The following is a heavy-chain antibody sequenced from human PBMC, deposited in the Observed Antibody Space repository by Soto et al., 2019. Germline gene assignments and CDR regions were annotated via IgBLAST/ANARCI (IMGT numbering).Heavy chain of an antibody. J-gene: IGHJ4*02. CDR2: ISGSGGST. CDR3: AKAPIVVVVAALLYFDY. D-gene: IGHD2-15*01. CDR1: GFTFSSYA. Sequence: EVQLLESGGGLVQPGGYLRLSCAASGFTFSSYAMSWVRQAPGKGLEWVSAISGSGGSTYYADSVKGRFTISRDNSKNALYLQMNSLRAEDTAVYYCAKAPIVVVVAALLYFDYWGQGTLVTVSS. V-gene: IGHV3-23*01.